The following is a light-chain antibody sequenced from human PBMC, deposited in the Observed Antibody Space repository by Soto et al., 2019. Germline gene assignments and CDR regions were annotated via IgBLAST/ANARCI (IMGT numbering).Light chain of an antibody. CDR3: QQCGGSPRT. Sequence: EIVLTQSPGTLSLAPGERSTLSCRTSKSVSSSYLAWYQQKPGQAPRLLIYGASNRATGTPDRFSGSGSGTDFTLTISRLEPEDFAVYYCQQCGGSPRTLGQGTKVDIK. CDR1: KSVSSSY. J-gene: IGKJ1*01. CDR2: GAS. V-gene: IGKV3-20*01.